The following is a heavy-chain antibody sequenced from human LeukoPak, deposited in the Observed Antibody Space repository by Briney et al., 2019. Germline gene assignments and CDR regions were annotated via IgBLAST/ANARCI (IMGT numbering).Heavy chain of an antibody. CDR2: IFDTGST. Sequence: PSETLSLTCSVSGASISGSNVYWGWIRQAPGKGLEWIGNIFDTGSTYIKSSLQSRVTMSVDTSKNQFSLKLTSVTAADTAVYYCARDRQWLVDHWGQGTLVTVSS. CDR3: ARDRQWLVDH. CDR1: GASISGSNVY. D-gene: IGHD6-19*01. V-gene: IGHV4-39*07. J-gene: IGHJ5*02.